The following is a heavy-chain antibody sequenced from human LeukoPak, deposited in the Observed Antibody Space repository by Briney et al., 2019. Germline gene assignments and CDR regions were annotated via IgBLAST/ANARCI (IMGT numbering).Heavy chain of an antibody. J-gene: IGHJ4*02. V-gene: IGHV3-21*01. CDR1: GFTFSTYS. Sequence: GGSLRLSCAASGFTFSTYSMNWVRQAPGKGLEWVSSVSSGRNYIYYADSVKGRFTISRDNAKNSLYLQMNSLRAEDTAVYYCANSLQLCPDYWGQGTLVTVSS. D-gene: IGHD5-18*01. CDR2: VSSGRNYI. CDR3: ANSLQLCPDY.